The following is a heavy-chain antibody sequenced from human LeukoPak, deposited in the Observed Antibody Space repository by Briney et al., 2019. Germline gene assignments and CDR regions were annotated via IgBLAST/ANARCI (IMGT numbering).Heavy chain of an antibody. D-gene: IGHD6-13*01. V-gene: IGHV3-11*06. Sequence: GGSLRLSCAASGFTFSDYYMSWIRQAPGKGLEWVSYISSSSDYTKYADSVKGRFTISRDNAKNSLHLQMNSLRAEDTAVYYCAKSTGYSTTGRDFDSWGRGTLVTVSS. CDR3: AKSTGYSTTGRDFDS. CDR2: ISSSSDYT. J-gene: IGHJ4*02. CDR1: GFTFSDYY.